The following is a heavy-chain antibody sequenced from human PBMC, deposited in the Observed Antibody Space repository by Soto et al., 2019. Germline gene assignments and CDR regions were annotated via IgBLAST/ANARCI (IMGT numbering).Heavy chain of an antibody. V-gene: IGHV1-69*08. CDR1: GYTFTSYY. Sequence: GASVKVSCKASGYTFTSYYMHWVRQAPGQGLEWMGRIIPLLDTTNYAQKFQGRVTITADKSTGTAYMELSSLRSEDTAVYYCARSIGGGPPLDYGGQEPLSTVP. D-gene: IGHD3-16*01. CDR2: IIPLLDTT. CDR3: ARSIGGGPPLDY. J-gene: IGHJ4*02.